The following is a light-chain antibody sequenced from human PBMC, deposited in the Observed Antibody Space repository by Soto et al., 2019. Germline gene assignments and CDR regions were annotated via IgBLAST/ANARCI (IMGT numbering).Light chain of an antibody. Sequence: QSVLTQPPSVSAAPGQKVTITCSGSSSNIGENYVSWYQQLPGTAPRLLIYDNNKRPSGIPDRFSGSKSGTSATLGITGLQTGDEADYFCKTWDTSLSAGVFGGGTKVTVL. J-gene: IGLJ3*02. CDR2: DNN. CDR1: SSNIGENY. V-gene: IGLV1-51*01. CDR3: KTWDTSLSAGV.